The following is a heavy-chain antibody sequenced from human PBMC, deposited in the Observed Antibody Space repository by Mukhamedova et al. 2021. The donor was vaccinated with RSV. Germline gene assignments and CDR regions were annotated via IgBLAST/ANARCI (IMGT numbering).Heavy chain of an antibody. V-gene: IGHV4-39*01. Sequence: RVTISVDTSKSQFSLKLSSVTAADTAVYYCARQSLGSGSDYWGQGTLVTVSS. CDR3: ARQSLGSGSDY. D-gene: IGHD3-3*01. J-gene: IGHJ4*02.